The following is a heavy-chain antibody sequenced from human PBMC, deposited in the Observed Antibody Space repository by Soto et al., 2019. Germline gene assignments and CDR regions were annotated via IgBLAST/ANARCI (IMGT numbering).Heavy chain of an antibody. CDR3: ARAGGILTGYPEPESYFDY. J-gene: IGHJ4*02. D-gene: IGHD3-9*01. V-gene: IGHV4-34*01. CDR1: GGSFSGYY. Sequence: SETLSLTCAVYGGSFSGYYWSWIRQPPGKGLEWIGEINHSGSTNYNPSLKSRVTISVDTSKNQFSLKLSSVTAADTAVYYCARAGGILTGYPEPESYFDYWGQGTLVTVSS. CDR2: INHSGST.